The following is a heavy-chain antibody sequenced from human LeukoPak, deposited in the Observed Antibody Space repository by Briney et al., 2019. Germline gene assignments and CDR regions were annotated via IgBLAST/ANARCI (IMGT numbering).Heavy chain of an antibody. CDR1: GFTFTTCA. V-gene: IGHV3-23*01. J-gene: IGHJ4*02. CDR2: IGGTGGVT. D-gene: IGHD2-2*01. CDR3: AKDPQPAPMGAYFDF. Sequence: GGSLRLSCAASGFTFTTCAMNWVRQAPGKGLEWVSTIGGTGGVTYYADSVKGRFTISRDNSKNTLYLQMNSLRAEDTAVYYCAKDPQPAPMGAYFDFWGQGTLVTVSS.